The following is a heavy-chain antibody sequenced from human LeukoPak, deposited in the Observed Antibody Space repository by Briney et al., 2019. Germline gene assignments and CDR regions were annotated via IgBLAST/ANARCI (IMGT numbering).Heavy chain of an antibody. J-gene: IGHJ6*02. CDR2: IWYDGSNK. CDR1: GFTFSSYV. Sequence: GGSLRLSCAASGFTFSSYVMHWVRQAPGKGLEWVAVIWYDGSNKYYADSVKGRFTISRDNSKNTLYLQMNSLRAEDTAVYYCARDWWDYYGMDVWGQGTTVTVSS. CDR3: ARDWWDYYGMDV. V-gene: IGHV3-33*01. D-gene: IGHD2-15*01.